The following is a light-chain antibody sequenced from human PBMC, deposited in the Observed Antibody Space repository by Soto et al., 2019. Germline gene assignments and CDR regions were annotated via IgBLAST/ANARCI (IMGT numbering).Light chain of an antibody. CDR2: DNN. CDR3: ATWDSSLSAGV. J-gene: IGLJ2*01. Sequence: QSVLTQPPSVSAAPGQKVTISCSGSSSNSGNNYVSWYQQLPGTAPKLLIYDNNERPSGIPDRFSGSKSGTSATLGITGLQTVDEADYYCATWDSSLSAGVFGGGTKLTVL. V-gene: IGLV1-51*01. CDR1: SSNSGNNY.